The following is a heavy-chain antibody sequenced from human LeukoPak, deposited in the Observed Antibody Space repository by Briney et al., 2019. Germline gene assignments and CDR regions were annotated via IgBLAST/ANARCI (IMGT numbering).Heavy chain of an antibody. CDR2: ISGSGGST. CDR3: AKDLRSQYYYDSSGYYGY. CDR1: GFTLSSYA. V-gene: IGHV3-23*01. Sequence: GGSLRLSCAASGFTLSSYAMSWVRQAPGKGLEWVSAISGSGGSTYYADFVKGRFTISRDNSKNTLYLQMNSLRAEDTAVYYCAKDLRSQYYYDSSGYYGYWGQGTLVTVSS. D-gene: IGHD3-22*01. J-gene: IGHJ4*02.